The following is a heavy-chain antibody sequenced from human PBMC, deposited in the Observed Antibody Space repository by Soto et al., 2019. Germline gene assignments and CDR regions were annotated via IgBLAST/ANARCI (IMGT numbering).Heavy chain of an antibody. J-gene: IGHJ3*02. V-gene: IGHV3-48*03. Sequence: GGSLRLSCAASGFAFSSYEMNWVRQAPGKGLEWVSYISSSGSTIYYADSVKRRFTISRDNAKNSLYLQMNSLRAEDTAVYYCARVRRYYDSSGYYGAFDIWGQGTMVAVSS. D-gene: IGHD3-22*01. CDR3: ARVRRYYDSSGYYGAFDI. CDR1: GFAFSSYE. CDR2: ISSSGSTI.